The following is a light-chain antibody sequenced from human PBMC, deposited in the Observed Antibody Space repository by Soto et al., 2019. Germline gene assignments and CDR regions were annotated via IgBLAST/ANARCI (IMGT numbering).Light chain of an antibody. CDR1: QSVSSN. Sequence: EIVMTQSPGTLSLSPGETATLSCRASQSVSSNYVAWFHQKPGQAPRVLIYAASSRAAGIPARFSASGTGTDFTLTISDVQPEDFAVYYCHQRQSWPRTFGQGTKVDIK. V-gene: IGKV3-11*01. J-gene: IGKJ1*01. CDR3: HQRQSWPRT. CDR2: AAS.